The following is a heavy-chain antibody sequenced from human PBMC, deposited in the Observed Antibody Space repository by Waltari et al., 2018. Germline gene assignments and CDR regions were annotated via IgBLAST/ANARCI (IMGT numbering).Heavy chain of an antibody. CDR3: ARFPDFWSGYSGFDP. CDR1: GGTFSSYA. J-gene: IGHJ5*02. Sequence: QVQLVQSGAEVKKPGSSVKVSCKAAGGTFSSYAISWVRQAPAQGLGWMGGIQLILRTKNDTQEVQGMVKITGDESTSTAYVERGSVRSEDTAVYYWARFPDFWSGYSGFDPWGHGTLVTVSS. D-gene: IGHD3-3*01. V-gene: IGHV1-69*12. CDR2: IQLILRTK.